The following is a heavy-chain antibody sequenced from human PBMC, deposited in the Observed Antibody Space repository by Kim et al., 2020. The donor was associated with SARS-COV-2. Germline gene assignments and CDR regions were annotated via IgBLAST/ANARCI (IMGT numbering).Heavy chain of an antibody. D-gene: IGHD3-10*01. CDR3: VRGAIIPYHYYGMDV. Sequence: GGSLRLSCAASGFTISSYEMNWVRQAPGKGLEWISYISKSGSTKHDADSVRGRFTISRDNAKDSVYLQMNSLRAEDTAVYYCVRGAIIPYHYYGMDVWGQGTTVTVSS. V-gene: IGHV3-48*03. CDR2: ISKSGSTK. J-gene: IGHJ6*02. CDR1: GFTISSYE.